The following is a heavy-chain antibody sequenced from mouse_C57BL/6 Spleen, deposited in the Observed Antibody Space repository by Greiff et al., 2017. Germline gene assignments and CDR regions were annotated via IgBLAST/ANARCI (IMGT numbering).Heavy chain of an antibody. V-gene: IGHV14-2*01. Sequence: DVQLQESGAELVKPGASVKLSCTASGFNFTDYYMHWVKQRTEQGLEWIGRIDPEDGDTTYAPKFQGKATITADTSSNTAYLQLSSLTSEDTAVYYCARPGSSEDAMDYWGQGTSVTVSS. J-gene: IGHJ4*01. CDR1: GFNFTDYY. D-gene: IGHD1-1*01. CDR3: ARPGSSEDAMDY. CDR2: IDPEDGDT.